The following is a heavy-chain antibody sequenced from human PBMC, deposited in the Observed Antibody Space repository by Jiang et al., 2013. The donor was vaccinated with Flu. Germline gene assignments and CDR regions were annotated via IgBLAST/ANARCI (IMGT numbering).Heavy chain of an antibody. D-gene: IGHD1-26*01. CDR3: ARSLGGSHDAFNI. CDR2: IYPGDSDS. J-gene: IGHJ3*02. Sequence: WVRQMPGKGLEWMGIIYPGDSDSRFSPSFQGQVTISADKSINTAYLQWSSLKASDTAMYYCARSLGGSHDAFNIWGPGTMVTVSS. V-gene: IGHV5-51*01.